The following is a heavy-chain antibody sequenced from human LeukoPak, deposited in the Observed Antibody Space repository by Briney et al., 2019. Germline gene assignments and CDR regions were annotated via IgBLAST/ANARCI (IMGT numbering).Heavy chain of an antibody. J-gene: IGHJ3*02. Sequence: GRSLRLSCAASGYTFSSYAMSWVRQAPGKGLEWVSAISGSGGRTYYADSVKGRFTISRDNSKNTLYLQMNSLRAEDTAVYYCAKERSSGYYGDAFDIWGQGTMVTVSS. CDR3: AKERSSGYYGDAFDI. D-gene: IGHD3-22*01. CDR2: ISGSGGRT. CDR1: GYTFSSYA. V-gene: IGHV3-23*01.